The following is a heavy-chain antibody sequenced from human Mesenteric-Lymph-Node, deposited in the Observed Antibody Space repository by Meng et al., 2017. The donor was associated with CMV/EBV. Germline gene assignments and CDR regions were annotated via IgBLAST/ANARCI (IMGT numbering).Heavy chain of an antibody. Sequence: SCAASGFTFSSYGMHWVRQAPGKGLEWVAFIRYDGSNKYYADSVKGRFTISRDNSKNTLYLQMNSLRAEDTAVYFCAKDRSGSPTWYYWGQGTLVTVSS. CDR2: IRYDGSNK. V-gene: IGHV3-30*02. CDR3: AKDRSGSPTWYY. J-gene: IGHJ4*02. D-gene: IGHD1-26*01. CDR1: GFTFSSYG.